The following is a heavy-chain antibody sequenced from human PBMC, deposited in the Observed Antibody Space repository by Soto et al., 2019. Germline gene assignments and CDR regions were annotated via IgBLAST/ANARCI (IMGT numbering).Heavy chain of an antibody. CDR1: GYTFTSYG. D-gene: IGHD4-17*01. Sequence: QVQLVQSGAEVKEPGASVKVSCKASGYTFTSYGISWVRQAPGQGLEWMGWISAYNGNTNYAQKLQGRVTMTTDTSTSTAYMELRSLRSDDTAVYYCARTIKEGTYGDYVDYYYYYMHVWGKGTTVTVSS. CDR3: ARTIKEGTYGDYVDYYYYYMHV. CDR2: ISAYNGNT. V-gene: IGHV1-18*01. J-gene: IGHJ6*03.